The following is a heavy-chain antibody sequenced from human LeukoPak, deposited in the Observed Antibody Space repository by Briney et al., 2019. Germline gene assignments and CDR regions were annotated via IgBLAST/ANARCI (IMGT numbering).Heavy chain of an antibody. CDR2: ISSSGSTI. Sequence: GGSLRLSCAASGFTFSNAWMSWVRQAPGKGLQWVSYISSSGSTIYYADSVKGRFTISGDNAKNSLYLQMNSLRAEDTAVYYCARALPSSWYFFDYWGQGTLVTVSS. CDR1: GFTFSNAW. V-gene: IGHV3-11*04. D-gene: IGHD6-13*01. J-gene: IGHJ4*02. CDR3: ARALPSSWYFFDY.